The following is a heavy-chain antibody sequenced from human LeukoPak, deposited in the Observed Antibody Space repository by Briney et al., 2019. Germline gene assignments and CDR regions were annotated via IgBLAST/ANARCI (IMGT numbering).Heavy chain of an antibody. CDR3: ARGGTTVTTNYFDY. CDR2: INHSGST. Sequence: SETLSLTCAVYGGSFSGYYRSWIRQPPGKGLEWIGEINHSGSTNYNSSLKSRVTISVDTSKNQFSLKLSSVTAADTAMYYCARGGTTVTTNYFDYWGQGTLVTVSS. CDR1: GGSFSGYY. J-gene: IGHJ4*02. D-gene: IGHD4-17*01. V-gene: IGHV4-34*01.